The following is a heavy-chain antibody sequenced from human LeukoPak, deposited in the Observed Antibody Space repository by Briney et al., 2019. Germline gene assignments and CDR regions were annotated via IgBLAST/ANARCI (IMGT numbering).Heavy chain of an antibody. D-gene: IGHD3-22*01. CDR2: INHSGST. V-gene: IGHV4-34*01. CDR1: GGSFSGYY. Sequence: SETLSFTCAVYGGSFSGYYWSWIRQPPGKGLEWIGEINHSGSTNYNPSLKSRVTISVDTSKNQFSLKLSSVTAADTAVYYCARGLTYCYDSSGPRYFDYWGQGTLVTVSS. J-gene: IGHJ4*02. CDR3: ARGLTYCYDSSGPRYFDY.